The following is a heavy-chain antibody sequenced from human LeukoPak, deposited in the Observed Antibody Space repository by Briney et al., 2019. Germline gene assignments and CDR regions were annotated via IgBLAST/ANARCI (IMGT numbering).Heavy chain of an antibody. J-gene: IGHJ6*03. CDR3: ARDRRYSYGYYYYYYMDV. D-gene: IGHD5-18*01. V-gene: IGHV1-69*05. CDR1: GGTFSSYA. CDR2: IIPIFGTA. Sequence: SVKVSCKASGGTFSSYAISWVRQAPGQGLEWMGGIIPIFGTANYAQKFQGRVTITTDESTSTAYMELSRLRSDDTAVYYCARDRRYSYGYYYYYYMDVWGKGTTVTVSS.